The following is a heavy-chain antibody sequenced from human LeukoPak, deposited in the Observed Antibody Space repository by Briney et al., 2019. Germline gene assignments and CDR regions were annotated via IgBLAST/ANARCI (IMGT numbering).Heavy chain of an antibody. J-gene: IGHJ2*01. Sequence: SETLSLTCTVSGGSISSSSYYWGWIRQPPGKGLEWIGSIYYSGSTYYNPSLKSRVTISVDTSKNQFSLKLSSVTAADTAVYYCARDNMKVRGLAYWYFDLWGRGTLVTVSS. D-gene: IGHD3-10*01. CDR1: GGSISSSSYY. V-gene: IGHV4-39*07. CDR3: ARDNMKVRGLAYWYFDL. CDR2: IYYSGST.